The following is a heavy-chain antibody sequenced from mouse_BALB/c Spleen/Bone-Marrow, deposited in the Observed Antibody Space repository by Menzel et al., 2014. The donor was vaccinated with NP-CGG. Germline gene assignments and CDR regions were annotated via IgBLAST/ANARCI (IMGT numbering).Heavy chain of an antibody. CDR1: GFDFSRYW. CDR3: ARMRYGYYAMDY. J-gene: IGHJ4*01. V-gene: IGHV4-1*02. Sequence: EVKLMESGGGLVQPGGSLKLSCAASGFDFSRYWMSWVRQAPGKGLEWIGEINPDSSTINYTPSLKDKFIISRDNAKNTLYLQMSKVRSEDTALYYCARMRYGYYAMDYRGQGTSVTVSS. CDR2: INPDSSTI. D-gene: IGHD2-10*02.